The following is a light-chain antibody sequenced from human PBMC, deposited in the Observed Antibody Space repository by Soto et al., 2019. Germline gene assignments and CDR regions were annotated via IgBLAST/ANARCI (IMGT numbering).Light chain of an antibody. J-gene: IGLJ3*02. Sequence: QSVLTQPPSVSESPGQRVTISCSGSSSNIGDNAVNWYQQFPGKAPKLLIYYDDQLPSGVSDRFSGSKSGTSASLAISVLQFEDEADYYCATWDDTLYIPVFGGGTKLTVL. CDR3: ATWDDTLYIPV. CDR2: YDD. V-gene: IGLV1-36*01. CDR1: SSNIGDNA.